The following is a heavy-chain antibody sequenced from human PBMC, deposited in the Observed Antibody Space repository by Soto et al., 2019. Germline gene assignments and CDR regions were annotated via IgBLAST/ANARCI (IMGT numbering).Heavy chain of an antibody. J-gene: IGHJ6*02. CDR3: ARDIIAVAEDYGMDV. D-gene: IGHD6-19*01. Sequence: SVKVSCKASGGTFSSYTISWVRQAPGQGLEWMGRIIPILGIANYAQKFQGRVTITADKSTSTAYMELSSLRSEDTAVYYCARDIIAVAEDYGMDVWGQGTTVTVS. CDR1: GGTFSSYT. V-gene: IGHV1-69*04. CDR2: IIPILGIA.